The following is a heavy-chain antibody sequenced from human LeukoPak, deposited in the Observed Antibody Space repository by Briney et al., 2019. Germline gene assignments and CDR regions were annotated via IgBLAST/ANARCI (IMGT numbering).Heavy chain of an antibody. D-gene: IGHD3-10*01. CDR1: GYTFTSYA. CDR3: ARVSGFGEFPDY. J-gene: IGHJ4*02. V-gene: IGHV1-69*04. CDR2: IIPILGIA. Sequence: ASVKVSCKASGYTFTSYAMHWVRQAPGQGLEWMGRIIPILGIANYAQKFQGRVTITADKSTSTAYMELSSLRSEDTAVYYCARVSGFGEFPDYWGQGTLVTVSS.